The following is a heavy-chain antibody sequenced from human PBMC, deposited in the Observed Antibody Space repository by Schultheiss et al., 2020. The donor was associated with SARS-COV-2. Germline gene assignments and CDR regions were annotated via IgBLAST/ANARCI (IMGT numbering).Heavy chain of an antibody. CDR1: GGTFSSYA. D-gene: IGHD3-10*01. V-gene: IGHV1-2*02. Sequence: ASVKVSCKASGGTFSSYAISWVRQAPGQGLEWMGWINPNSGGTNYAQKFQGRVTMTRDTSISTAYMELSRLRSDDTAVYYCARDLKVRGVDYYYYMDVWGKGTTVTVSS. CDR2: INPNSGGT. J-gene: IGHJ6*03. CDR3: ARDLKVRGVDYYYYMDV.